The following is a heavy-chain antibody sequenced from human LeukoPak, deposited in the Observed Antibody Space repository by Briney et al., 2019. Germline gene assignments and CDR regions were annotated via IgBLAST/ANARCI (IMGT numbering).Heavy chain of an antibody. D-gene: IGHD1-1*01. CDR1: GFTFDDYA. CDR2: ISWNSGSI. V-gene: IGHV3-9*01. CDR3: ARGSWNFDY. Sequence: GRSLRLSCAASGFTFDDYAMHWVRQAPGKGLEWVSGISWNSGSIGYVDSVKGRFTISRDNAKNSLYLQMNSLRAEDTAVYYCARGSWNFDYWGQGTPVTVSS. J-gene: IGHJ4*02.